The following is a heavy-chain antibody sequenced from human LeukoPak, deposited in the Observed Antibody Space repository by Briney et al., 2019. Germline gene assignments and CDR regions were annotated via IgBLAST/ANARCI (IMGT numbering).Heavy chain of an antibody. D-gene: IGHD6-13*01. J-gene: IGHJ4*02. CDR2: IYHSGST. Sequence: SETLSLTCAVSGNSISSGYYWGWIRPPPGKGLEWIGSIYHSGSTYYNPSLKSRVTISVDTSKNQFSLRLSSVTAADTAVYYCARTGRIAAAVIDYWGQGTLVTVSS. V-gene: IGHV4-38-2*01. CDR1: GNSISSGYY. CDR3: ARTGRIAAAVIDY.